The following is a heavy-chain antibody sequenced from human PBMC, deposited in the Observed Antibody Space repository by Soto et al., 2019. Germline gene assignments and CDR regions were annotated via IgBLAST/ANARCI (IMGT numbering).Heavy chain of an antibody. CDR2: IYYSGST. J-gene: IGHJ4*02. CDR3: ARHSSSWKYFDY. D-gene: IGHD6-13*01. V-gene: IGHV4-59*08. Sequence: SETLSLTCTVSGGSISSYYWSWIRQPPGKGLEWIGYIYYSGSTNYNPSLKSRVTISVDTSKNQFSLKLSSVTAADTAVYYCARHSSSWKYFDYWGQGTLVNVSS. CDR1: GGSISSYY.